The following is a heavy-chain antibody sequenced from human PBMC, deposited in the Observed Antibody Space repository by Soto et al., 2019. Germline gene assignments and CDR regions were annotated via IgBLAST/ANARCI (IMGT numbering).Heavy chain of an antibody. Sequence: SVMVSFANSGSSFTIYGISCLRQAPGQGLELMGRISAYNGNTNYAQKLQGRVTMTTDTSTSTAYMELRSLRSDDTAVYYCARVLGSIVVVPAAMENYFDYWGQGTLVTVSA. CDR1: GSSFTIYG. CDR2: ISAYNGNT. D-gene: IGHD2-2*01. J-gene: IGHJ4*02. V-gene: IGHV1-18*01. CDR3: ARVLGSIVVVPAAMENYFDY.